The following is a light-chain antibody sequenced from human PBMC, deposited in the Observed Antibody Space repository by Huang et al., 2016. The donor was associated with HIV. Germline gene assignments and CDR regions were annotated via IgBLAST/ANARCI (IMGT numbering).Light chain of an antibody. CDR1: HNINSN. V-gene: IGKV1-39*01. CDR3: QQSQNTPWT. Sequence: DIQMTQSPSSLSASIGDRVTMTCRASHNINSNLNWYQQKPGKAPKRLIFVATYLAIDVPSRFSGSGSGTHFTLTIDGLQPEDLATYFCQQSQNTPWTFGQGSRLEIK. CDR2: VAT. J-gene: IGKJ1*01.